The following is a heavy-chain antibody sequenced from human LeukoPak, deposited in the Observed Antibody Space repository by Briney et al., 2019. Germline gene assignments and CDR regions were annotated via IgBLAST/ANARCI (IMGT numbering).Heavy chain of an antibody. CDR1: GFSFSSNA. V-gene: IGHV3-64*02. Sequence: GGSLRLPCAASGFSFSSNAMHWVRQAPGKGLEFVSGININGDATYYADSVKGRFTISRDSSKNTVFLQMGSLRADDMALYYCAREEYTSGVGAFDIWGQGTMVTVSS. D-gene: IGHD5-18*01. CDR2: ININGDAT. J-gene: IGHJ3*02. CDR3: AREEYTSGVGAFDI.